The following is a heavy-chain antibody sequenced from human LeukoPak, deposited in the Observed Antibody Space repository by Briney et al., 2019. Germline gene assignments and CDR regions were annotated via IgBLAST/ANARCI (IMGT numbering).Heavy chain of an antibody. D-gene: IGHD6-13*01. V-gene: IGHV3-33*01. CDR3: ARGQPPSYYDMDV. CDR1: GFTFSSYG. Sequence: GRSLILSCAASGFTFSSYGMHWVRQAPGKGLAWVAVIWSDGSSKHYADSVKGRFTISRDNSKNTLYLQMSSLRAEDTALYYCARGQPPSYYDMDVWGQGTTVTVSS. J-gene: IGHJ6*02. CDR2: IWSDGSSK.